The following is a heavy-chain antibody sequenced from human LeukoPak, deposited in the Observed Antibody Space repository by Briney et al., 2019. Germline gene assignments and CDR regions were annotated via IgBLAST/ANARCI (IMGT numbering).Heavy chain of an antibody. CDR2: INPSGGST. CDR1: GYTFTSYY. D-gene: IGHD2-21*01. CDR3: ARGALNVVVIAMAAFDI. Sequence: ASVKVSCKASGYTFTSYYMHWVRQAPGQGLEWMGIINPSGGSTSYAQKFQGRVTMTRDTSTSTVYMELSSLRSEDTAVYYCARGALNVVVIAMAAFDIWGQGTMVTVSS. V-gene: IGHV1-46*01. J-gene: IGHJ3*02.